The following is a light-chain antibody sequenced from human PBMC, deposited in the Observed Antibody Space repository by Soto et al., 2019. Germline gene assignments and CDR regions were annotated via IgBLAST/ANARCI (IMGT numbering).Light chain of an antibody. CDR1: QSVSSN. Sequence: EIVMTQSPATLSVSPGERATVSCRASQSVSSNLAWYQQKPGQAPRLLIYGASTRATGIPARFSGSGSGTEFTLTIGSPQSEDFAYYYCQQYNNRPRTFGQGTKLEIK. CDR2: GAS. J-gene: IGKJ2*01. V-gene: IGKV3-15*01. CDR3: QQYNNRPRT.